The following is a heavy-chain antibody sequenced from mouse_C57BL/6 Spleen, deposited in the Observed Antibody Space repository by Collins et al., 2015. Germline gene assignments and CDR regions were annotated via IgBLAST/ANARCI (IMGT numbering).Heavy chain of an antibody. CDR3: APITTVASYWYFDV. J-gene: IGHJ1*03. V-gene: IGHV1-26*01. D-gene: IGHD1-1*01. CDR1: GYTFTDYY. Sequence: EVQLQQSGPELVKPGASVKISCKASGYTFTDYYMNWVKQSHGKSLEWIGDINPNNGGTSYNQKFKGKATLTVDKSSSTAYMELRSLTSEDSAVYYCAPITTVASYWYFDVWGTGTTVTVSS. CDR2: INPNNGGT.